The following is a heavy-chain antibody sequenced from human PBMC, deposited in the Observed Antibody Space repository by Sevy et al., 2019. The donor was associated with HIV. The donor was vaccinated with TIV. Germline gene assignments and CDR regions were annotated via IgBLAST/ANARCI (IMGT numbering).Heavy chain of an antibody. J-gene: IGHJ4*02. CDR3: ARANDILSGYYFDY. V-gene: IGHV3-11*06. CDR1: GFRFSDYY. D-gene: IGHD3-9*01. CDR2: SSSSSSYT. Sequence: GGSLRLSCAASGFRFSDYYMTWIRRAPGKGLEWVSYSSSSSSYTNYADSVKGRFTISRDNAKNSLYLQMNSLRVEDTAVYYCARANDILSGYYFDYWGQGTLVTVSS.